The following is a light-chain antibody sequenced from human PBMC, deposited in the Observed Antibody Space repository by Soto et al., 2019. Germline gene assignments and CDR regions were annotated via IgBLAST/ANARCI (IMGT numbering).Light chain of an antibody. CDR3: SLYTSENAYV. J-gene: IGLJ1*01. Sequence: SVLTQPASVSGSPGQSVTISCTGTSTDFVGYNRVSWYQHPPVTAPKLMIYEVSKRPSGVPDRFSGYKSGNTASLTISGLQAADEADYYCSLYTSENAYVFGTGTQVTVL. V-gene: IGLV2-18*01. CDR1: STDFVGYNR. CDR2: EVS.